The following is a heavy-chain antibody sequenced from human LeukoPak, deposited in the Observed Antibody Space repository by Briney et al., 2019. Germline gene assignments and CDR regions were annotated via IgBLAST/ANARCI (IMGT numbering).Heavy chain of an antibody. CDR2: INHSGST. D-gene: IGHD6-19*01. CDR1: GGSFSGYY. CDR3: AREIGWGYYYYYMDV. J-gene: IGHJ6*03. V-gene: IGHV4-34*01. Sequence: SETLSLTCAVYGGSFSGYYWSWIRQPPGKGLEWIGEINHSGSTNYNPSLKSRVTISVDTSKNQFSLKLSSVTAADTAVYYCAREIGWGYYYYYMDVWGKGTTVTVSS.